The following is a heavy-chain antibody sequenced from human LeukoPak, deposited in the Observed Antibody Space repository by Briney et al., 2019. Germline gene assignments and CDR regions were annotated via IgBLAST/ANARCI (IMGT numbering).Heavy chain of an antibody. CDR2: INPSGGST. Sequence: GASVKVSCKASGYTFTSYYMHWVRQAPAQGLEWMGIINPSGGSTSYAQKFQGRVTMTRDTSTSTVYMELSSLRSEDTAVYYCARVTQMAWYFDLWGRGTLVTVSS. J-gene: IGHJ2*01. CDR1: GYTFTSYY. D-gene: IGHD5-24*01. V-gene: IGHV1-46*03. CDR3: ARVTQMAWYFDL.